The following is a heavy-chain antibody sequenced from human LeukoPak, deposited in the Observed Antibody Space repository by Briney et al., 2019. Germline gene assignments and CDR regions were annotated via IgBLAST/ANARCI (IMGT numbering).Heavy chain of an antibody. J-gene: IGHJ4*02. D-gene: IGHD2/OR15-2a*01. CDR2: ISHTGGTT. CDR1: GFTFSSCA. V-gene: IGHV3-48*03. CDR3: ATHAAQYSTFDY. Sequence: GGSLRLSCAASGFTFSSCAMNWVRQAPGKGLEWVSYISHTGGTTYYPDSVKGRFTISRDNAKNSLFLQMNSLRAEDTAVYYCATHAAQYSTFDYWGQGTLVTVSS.